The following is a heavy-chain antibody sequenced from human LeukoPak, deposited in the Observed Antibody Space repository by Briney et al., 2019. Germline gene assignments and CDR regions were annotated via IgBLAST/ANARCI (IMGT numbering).Heavy chain of an antibody. CDR2: IYYSGST. Sequence: PSETLSLTCTVSGGSISSYYWSWIRQPPGKGLEWIGYIYYSGSTNYNPSLKSRVTISVDTSKNQFSLKLSSVTAADTAVYYCAREGVHYDILTGYYDYWGQGTLVTVSS. CDR3: AREGVHYDILTGYYDY. V-gene: IGHV4-59*12. J-gene: IGHJ4*02. D-gene: IGHD3-9*01. CDR1: GGSISSYY.